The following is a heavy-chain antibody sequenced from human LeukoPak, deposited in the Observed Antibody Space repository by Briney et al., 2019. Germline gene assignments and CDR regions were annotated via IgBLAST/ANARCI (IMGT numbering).Heavy chain of an antibody. CDR1: GYTFTGYY. D-gene: IGHD1-26*01. Sequence: GASVKVSCKASGYTFTGYYMHWVRQAPGQGLEWMGWINPNSGGTNYAQKFQGRVTMTRDTSISTAYMELSRLRSDDTAVYYCGAEWELLFGPTSRFDPWGQGTLVTVSS. J-gene: IGHJ5*02. CDR3: GAEWELLFGPTSRFDP. V-gene: IGHV1-2*02. CDR2: INPNSGGT.